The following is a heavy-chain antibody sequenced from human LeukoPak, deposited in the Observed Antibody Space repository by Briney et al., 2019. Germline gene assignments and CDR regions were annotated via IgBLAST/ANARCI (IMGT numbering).Heavy chain of an antibody. CDR1: GYTFTGPY. CDR3: ARVEYCTKGVCINFDL. J-gene: IGHJ4*02. Sequence: ASVKVSCKASGYTFTGPYIHWMRQAPGQGLEWMGWINPNSGGTKYAQKFQGRVTVTRDTSTSTVYMELSRLRADDTAAYYCARVEYCTKGVCINFDLWGQGALVTVSS. CDR2: INPNSGGT. V-gene: IGHV1-2*02. D-gene: IGHD2-8*01.